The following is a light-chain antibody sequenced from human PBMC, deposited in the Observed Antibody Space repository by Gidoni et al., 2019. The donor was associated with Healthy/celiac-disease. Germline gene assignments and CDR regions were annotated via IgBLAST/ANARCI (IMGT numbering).Light chain of an antibody. CDR3: QQRSNWPPT. J-gene: IGKJ3*01. V-gene: IGKV3-11*01. CDR2: DAS. Sequence: IVLTQSPATLSLSPGERATLSCRASQSVSSYLAWYQQKPGQAPRLLIYDASTRATGIPARFSGSGSGTDFTLTISSLEPEDFAVYYCQQRSNWPPTFGRGTKVDIK. CDR1: QSVSSY.